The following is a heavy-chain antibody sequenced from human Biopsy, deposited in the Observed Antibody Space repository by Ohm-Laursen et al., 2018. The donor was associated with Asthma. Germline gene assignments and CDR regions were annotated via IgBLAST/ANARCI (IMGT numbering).Heavy chain of an antibody. D-gene: IGHD3-9*01. V-gene: IGHV1-3*01. J-gene: IGHJ3*02. CDR2: INAGNGNT. CDR1: GYTFISYA. CDR3: ARTYYDFLTGQVNDAFGI. Sequence: GASVKVSCKASGYTFISYAIHWVRQAPGQRLEWMGWINAGNGNTKYSQKFQGRVTITRGTSASTAYMELSSLRSEDTAVYYCARTYYDFLTGQVNDAFGIWGQGTRVTVSS.